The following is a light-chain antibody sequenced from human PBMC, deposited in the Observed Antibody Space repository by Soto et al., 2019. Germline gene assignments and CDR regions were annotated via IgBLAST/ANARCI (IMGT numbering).Light chain of an antibody. Sequence: SLSPGALSLSPGDRVPLSCRARQYINTRLAWYQHRPGQAPRLLIYGASSRATGIPDRFSGSGSGTEFTLTISSLESEDFAVYYCQQYSSSPWTFGQGTKVDIK. CDR1: QYINTR. CDR3: QQYSSSPWT. V-gene: IGKV3-20*01. CDR2: GAS. J-gene: IGKJ1*01.